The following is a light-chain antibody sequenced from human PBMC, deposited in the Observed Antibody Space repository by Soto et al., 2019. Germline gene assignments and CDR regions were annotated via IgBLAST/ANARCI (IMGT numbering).Light chain of an antibody. Sequence: EIVLPQSPGTLSLSPGERSPLSCRASHSIDYLAWYQHRRGQAPRLLLLGASTRAPGIPDRFSGSGFGTDFTLTISSLEPEEFAVYYCQQRSNWPRTVGQGTKVDIK. J-gene: IGKJ1*01. CDR1: HSIDY. V-gene: IGKV3-11*01. CDR2: GAS. CDR3: QQRSNWPRT.